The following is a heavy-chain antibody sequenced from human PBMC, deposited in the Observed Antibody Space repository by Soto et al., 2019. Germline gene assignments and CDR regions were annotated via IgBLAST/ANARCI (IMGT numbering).Heavy chain of an antibody. V-gene: IGHV3-72*01. CDR2: IRNKANSYTT. D-gene: IGHD2-21*01. Sequence: PGGSLRLSCAASGFTFSDHYMDWVRQAPGKGLEWVGRIRNKANSYTTEYAASVKGRFTISRDDSRNSLYLRMNSLKTEDTAMYYCTRAGILTTPYYFDYWGQGTLVTV. CDR1: GFTFSDHY. J-gene: IGHJ4*02. CDR3: TRAGILTTPYYFDY.